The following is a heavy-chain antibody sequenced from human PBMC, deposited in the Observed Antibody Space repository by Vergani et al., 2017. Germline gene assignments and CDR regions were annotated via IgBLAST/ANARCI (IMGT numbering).Heavy chain of an antibody. CDR3: ARDPYSGSYPRYWYFDL. D-gene: IGHD1-26*01. V-gene: IGHV4-61*01. J-gene: IGHJ2*01. Sequence: QVQLQESGPGLVKPSETLSLTCTVSGGSVSSGCYYWSWIRQPPGKGLEWIGYIYYSGSTNYNPSLKSRVTISVDTSKNQFSLKLSSVTAADTAVYYCARDPYSGSYPRYWYFDLWGRGTLVTVSS. CDR1: GGSVSSGCYY. CDR2: IYYSGST.